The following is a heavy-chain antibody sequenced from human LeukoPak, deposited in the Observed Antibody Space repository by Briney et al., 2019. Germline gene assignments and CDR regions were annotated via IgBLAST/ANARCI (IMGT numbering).Heavy chain of an antibody. Sequence: SEKLSLNCIVTRGYLSSYYWSWIRQPAGKGLEWIGRTYTSGSTNYNPSLKSRVTMSVDTSKNQVSLKLSSVTAADTAVYYCARSAYSALYYFDFWGQGTLVTVSS. V-gene: IGHV4-4*07. CDR2: TYTSGST. CDR3: ARSAYSALYYFDF. J-gene: IGHJ4*02. D-gene: IGHD4-11*01. CDR1: RGYLSSYY.